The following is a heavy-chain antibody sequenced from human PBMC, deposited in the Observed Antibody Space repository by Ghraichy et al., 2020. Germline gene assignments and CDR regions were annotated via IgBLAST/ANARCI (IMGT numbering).Heavy chain of an antibody. CDR2: LNPNSDTR. CDR3: ARYDRSGSWRFDP. Sequence: ASVKVSCKASGYTFTNYDITWVRQATGQGLEWMGWLNPNSDTRGYAQKFQGRVTMTRNTSISTAYMELSSLRNEDTAVYYCARYDRSGSWRFDPWGQGTLVTVSS. J-gene: IGHJ5*02. V-gene: IGHV1-8*01. CDR1: GYTFTNYD. D-gene: IGHD3-22*01.